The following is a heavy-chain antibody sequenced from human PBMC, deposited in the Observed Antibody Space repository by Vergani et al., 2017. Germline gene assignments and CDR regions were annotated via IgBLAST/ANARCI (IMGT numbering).Heavy chain of an antibody. J-gene: IGHJ2*01. Sequence: EVQLVESGGGLVKPGGSLRLSCAASGFTFSSYSMNWVRQAPGKGLEWVSSISSSSSYIYYADSVKGRLTISRDNAKNSLYLQMNSLRAEDTAVYYCARLVVTGWYFDLWGRGTLVTVSS. CDR1: GFTFSSYS. CDR3: ARLVVTGWYFDL. V-gene: IGHV3-21*01. CDR2: ISSSSSYI. D-gene: IGHD2-2*01.